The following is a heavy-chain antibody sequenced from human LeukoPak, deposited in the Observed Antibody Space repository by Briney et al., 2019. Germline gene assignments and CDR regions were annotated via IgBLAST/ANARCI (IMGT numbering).Heavy chain of an antibody. J-gene: IGHJ4*02. CDR3: ARENPSGYYNRPIDY. V-gene: IGHV4-31*03. D-gene: IGHD3-22*01. CDR1: GGSISSGGYY. CDR2: IYYSGST. Sequence: SETLSLTCTVSGGSISSGGYYWSWIRQHPGKGLEWIGYIYYSGSTYYNPSPKSRVTMSVDTSKNQFSLKLSSVTAADTAIYYCARENPSGYYNRPIDYWGQGTLVTVSS.